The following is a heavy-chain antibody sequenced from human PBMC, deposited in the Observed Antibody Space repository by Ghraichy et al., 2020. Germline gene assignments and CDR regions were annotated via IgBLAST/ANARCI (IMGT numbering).Heavy chain of an antibody. D-gene: IGHD6-13*01. CDR3: ASPEKSSWVRNYYSGMDV. V-gene: IGHV1-18*01. J-gene: IGHJ6*02. CDR1: GYTFTSYG. Sequence: ASVKVSCKASGYTFTSYGISWVRQAPGQGLEWMGWISAYNGNTNYAQKLQGRVTMTTDTSTSTAYMELRSLRSDDTAVYYCASPEKSSWVRNYYSGMDVWGLGTPVTVSS. CDR2: ISAYNGNT.